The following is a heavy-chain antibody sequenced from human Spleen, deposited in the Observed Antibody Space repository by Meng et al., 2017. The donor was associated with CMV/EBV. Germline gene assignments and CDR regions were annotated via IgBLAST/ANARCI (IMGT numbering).Heavy chain of an antibody. CDR1: GDTFPGYY. V-gene: IGHV1-2*06. Sequence: CKADGDTFPGYYMHWVRQAPGQGLEWMGRISPNSGDTNYAQKFQGRVTMTRDTSISTAYMELSRLKSDDTAVYFCARRGGVDNWFDPWGQGTLVTVSS. CDR3: ARRGGVDNWFDP. CDR2: ISPNSGDT. D-gene: IGHD3-16*01. J-gene: IGHJ5*02.